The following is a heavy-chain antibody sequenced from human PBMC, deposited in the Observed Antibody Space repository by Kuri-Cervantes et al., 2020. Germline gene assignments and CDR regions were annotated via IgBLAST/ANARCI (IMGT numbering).Heavy chain of an antibody. J-gene: IGHJ3*02. D-gene: IGHD6-19*01. V-gene: IGHV7-4-1*02. Sequence: ASVKVSCKASGYTFTSYDINWVRQATGQGLEWMGWINTNTGNPTYAQGFTGRFVFSLDTSVSTAYLQISSLKAEDTAVYYCARDYPWSSGWYDAFDIWGQGTMVTVSS. CDR1: GYTFTSYD. CDR2: INTNTGNP. CDR3: ARDYPWSSGWYDAFDI.